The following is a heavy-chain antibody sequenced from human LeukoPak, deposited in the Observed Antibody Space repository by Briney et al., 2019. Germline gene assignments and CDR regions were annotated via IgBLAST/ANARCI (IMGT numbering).Heavy chain of an antibody. V-gene: IGHV3-49*04. J-gene: IGHJ4*02. CDR1: GFTFGDFP. CDR3: TRGSGRFEY. Sequence: GRSLRLSCAGSGFTFGDFPMTWVRQAPGRGLEWVGYIRAKAYGGTTEYAASVKGRFTISRDDSKRIAFLQMNSLQTLDTAMYYCTRGSGRFEYWGQGVLVTVSS. D-gene: IGHD2-15*01. CDR2: IRAKAYGGTT.